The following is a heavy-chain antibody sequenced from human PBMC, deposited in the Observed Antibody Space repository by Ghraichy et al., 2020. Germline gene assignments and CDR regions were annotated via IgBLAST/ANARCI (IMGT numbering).Heavy chain of an antibody. CDR1: GFTFSSYS. J-gene: IGHJ4*02. CDR2: ISSSSSYI. Sequence: GGSLRLSCAASGFTFSSYSMNWVRQAPGKGLEWVSSISSSSSYIYYADSVKGRFTISRDNAKNSLYLQMNSLRAEDTAVYYCARDGDSSGYLDFDYWGQGTLVTVSS. V-gene: IGHV3-21*01. CDR3: ARDGDSSGYLDFDY. D-gene: IGHD3-22*01.